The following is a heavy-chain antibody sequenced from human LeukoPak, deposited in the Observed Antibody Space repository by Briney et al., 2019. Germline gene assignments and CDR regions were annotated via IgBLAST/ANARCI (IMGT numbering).Heavy chain of an antibody. CDR3: AKDSGYGPFDY. Sequence: GRSLRPSCAASGFTFSSYGMHWVRQAPGKGLEWVAVISYDGSNKYYADSVKGRFTISRDNSKNTLYLQMNSLRAEDTAVYYCAKDSGYGPFDYWGQGTLVTVCS. V-gene: IGHV3-30*18. CDR1: GFTFSSYG. CDR2: ISYDGSNK. D-gene: IGHD5-12*01. J-gene: IGHJ4*02.